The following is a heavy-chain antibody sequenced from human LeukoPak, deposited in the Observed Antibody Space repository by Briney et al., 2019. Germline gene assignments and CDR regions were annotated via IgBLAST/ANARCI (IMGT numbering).Heavy chain of an antibody. J-gene: IGHJ4*02. Sequence: PSETLSLTCTVSGGSISSSSYYWGWIRQPPGRGLDWIGRIYYSGSHYYNPSLKSRFTISVDTSKNQFSLKLSSVTAADTAVYYCVNYHDSSDYQQPNHFDYWGRGTLVTVSS. V-gene: IGHV4-39*01. CDR2: IYYSGSH. CDR3: VNYHDSSDYQQPNHFDY. CDR1: GGSISSSSYY. D-gene: IGHD3-22*01.